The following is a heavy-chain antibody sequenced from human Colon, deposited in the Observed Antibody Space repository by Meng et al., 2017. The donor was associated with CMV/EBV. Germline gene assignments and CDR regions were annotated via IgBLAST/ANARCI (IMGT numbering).Heavy chain of an antibody. J-gene: IGHJ5*01. CDR2: VNGDGTNT. D-gene: IGHD1-26*01. V-gene: IGHV3-74*01. Sequence: LSCATSGFPLRNYWIHWVRRSPGKGLMWVSHVNGDGTNTDYADFVKGRFTISRDDAKNTVFLQLTSLRAGDTGVYFCARGDKTYYFDSWGQGTLVTVSS. CDR3: ARGDKTYYFDS. CDR1: GFPLRNYW.